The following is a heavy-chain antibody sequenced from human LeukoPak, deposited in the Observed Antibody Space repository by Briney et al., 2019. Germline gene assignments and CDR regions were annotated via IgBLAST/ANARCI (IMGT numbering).Heavy chain of an antibody. CDR3: ARDSHNPYYYDSSNLVFSYYFDY. J-gene: IGHJ4*02. Sequence: GGSLRLSCAASGFTFSSYGMHWVRQAPGKGLEWVAVIWYDGSNKYYADSVKGRFTISRDNSKNTLYLQMNSLRAEDTAVYYCARDSHNPYYYDSSNLVFSYYFDYWGQGTLVTVSS. D-gene: IGHD3-22*01. V-gene: IGHV3-33*01. CDR1: GFTFSSYG. CDR2: IWYDGSNK.